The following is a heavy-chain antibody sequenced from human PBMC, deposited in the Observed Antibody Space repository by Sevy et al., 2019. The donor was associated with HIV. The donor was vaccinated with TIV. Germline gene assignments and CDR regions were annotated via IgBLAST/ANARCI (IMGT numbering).Heavy chain of an antibody. CDR2: IFYSGST. CDR3: ARHRSPYGVYANGSFDY. CDR1: GGSVSSGSYY. J-gene: IGHJ4*02. D-gene: IGHD4-17*01. Sequence: SETLSLTCTVSGGSVSSGSYYWSWIRQPPGKGLEWIGYIFYSGSTNYNSSLKSRVTISVDTSKNQFSLKLRSVTTADTAVYYCARHRSPYGVYANGSFDYWGQGTLVTVSS. V-gene: IGHV4-61*01.